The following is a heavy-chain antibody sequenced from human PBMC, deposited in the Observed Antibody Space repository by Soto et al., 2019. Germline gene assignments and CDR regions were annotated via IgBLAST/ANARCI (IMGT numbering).Heavy chain of an antibody. CDR1: GGSIDSGDYY. D-gene: IGHD7-27*01. J-gene: IGHJ5*02. CDR2: VYYSGTT. Sequence: SETLSLTCTVSGGSIDSGDYYWSWIRQPPGKGLEWIGYVYYSGTTNYNPFLKSRVTLSLDKSKNQFSLKMNSVTAADTAVYYGARDVIAPPNSFDPWGQGTWVTVSS. V-gene: IGHV4-61*08. CDR3: ARDVIAPPNSFDP.